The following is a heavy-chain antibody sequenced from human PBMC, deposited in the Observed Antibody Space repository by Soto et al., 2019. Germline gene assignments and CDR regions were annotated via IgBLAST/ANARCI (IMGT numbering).Heavy chain of an antibody. J-gene: IGHJ3*02. V-gene: IGHV3-30*18. D-gene: IGHD1-1*01. CDR1: GFTFSSYG. CDR2: ISSDGSNK. Sequence: GGSLSLSCAASGFTFSSYGTHWDRQASGKGLERVAVISSDGSNKYYADSVKGRFTISRDNSKNTLYLQLNSLRAEDTAVYYGAEGANWVWNGAFDIGGNGTLGTV. CDR3: AEGANWVWNGAFDI.